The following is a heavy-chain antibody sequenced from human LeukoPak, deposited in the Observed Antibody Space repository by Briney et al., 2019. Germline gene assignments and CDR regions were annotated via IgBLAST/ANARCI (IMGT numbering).Heavy chain of an antibody. D-gene: IGHD4-17*01. J-gene: IGHJ4*02. CDR3: ARDLATVQHLY. CDR2: ISAYTGNT. V-gene: IGHV1-18*01. Sequence: ASVKVSCKASGYTFANYGLSWLRQAPGQGLEWIGWISAYTGNTNYPQKVRGRVTMTTDTSTSTAYMELRSLRSDDTAVYYCARDLATVQHLYWGQGTLVTVSS. CDR1: GYTFANYG.